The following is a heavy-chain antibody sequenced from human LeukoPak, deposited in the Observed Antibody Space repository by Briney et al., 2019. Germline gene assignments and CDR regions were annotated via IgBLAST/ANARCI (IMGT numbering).Heavy chain of an antibody. D-gene: IGHD2-15*01. J-gene: IGHJ4*02. CDR1: GGSISSYY. CDR2: IYTSGST. V-gene: IGHV4-4*07. Sequence: SETLSLTCTVSGGSISSYYWSWIRQPAGKGLEWIGRIYTSGSTNYNPSLKSRVTMSVDTSKNQFSLKLSSVTAADTAVYYCASIAYCSGGSCSDYWGQGTLVTVSS. CDR3: ASIAYCSGGSCSDY.